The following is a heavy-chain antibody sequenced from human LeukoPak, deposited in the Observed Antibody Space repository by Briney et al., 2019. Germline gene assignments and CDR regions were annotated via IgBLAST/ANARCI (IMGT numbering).Heavy chain of an antibody. D-gene: IGHD1-26*01. V-gene: IGHV1-18*01. Sequence: ASVKVSCKASGYTFTSYGISWVRQAPGQGLEWMGWISAYSGNTNYAQKLQGRVTMTTDTSTSTAYMELRSLRSDDTAVYHCAREAYSGSYSPFDYWGQGTLVTVSS. CDR1: GYTFTSYG. J-gene: IGHJ4*02. CDR2: ISAYSGNT. CDR3: AREAYSGSYSPFDY.